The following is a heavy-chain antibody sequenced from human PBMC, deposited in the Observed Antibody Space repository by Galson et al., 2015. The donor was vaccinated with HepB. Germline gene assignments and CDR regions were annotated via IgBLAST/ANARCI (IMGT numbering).Heavy chain of an antibody. D-gene: IGHD5-12*01. CDR3: AREGQSGYDSAAFDV. Sequence: SVKVSCKASGYTFTGYYMHWVRQAPGQGLEWMGRINPNSGGTNYAQKFQGRVTMTRDTSISTAYMELSRLRSDDTAVYYCAREGQSGYDSAAFDVWGQGTMVTVSS. CDR2: INPNSGGT. J-gene: IGHJ3*01. V-gene: IGHV1-2*06. CDR1: GYTFTGYY.